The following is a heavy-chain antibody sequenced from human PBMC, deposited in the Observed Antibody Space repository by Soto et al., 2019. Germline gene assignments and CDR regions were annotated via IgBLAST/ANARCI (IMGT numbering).Heavy chain of an antibody. CDR1: GLAFRSFL. V-gene: IGHV3-7*01. J-gene: IGHJ4*02. Sequence: LRLSCAASGLAFRSFLMSWVRQAPGGGLEWVANINQDGRDTYYSDSVRDRFTISRDNAANSLFLHMNSLGAEDTAVYYCATYHDDEWESYRHRYWGQGTLVTVSS. CDR3: ATYHDDEWESYRHRY. D-gene: IGHD3-16*02. CDR2: INQDGRDT.